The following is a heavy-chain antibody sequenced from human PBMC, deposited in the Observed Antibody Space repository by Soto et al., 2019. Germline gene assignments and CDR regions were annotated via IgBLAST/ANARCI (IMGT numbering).Heavy chain of an antibody. Sequence: PGGSLRLSCAASGFTFSNAWMNWVRQAPGKGLEWVGRIKSKTDGGTTDYAAPVKGRFTISRDDSKNTLYLQMNSLKTEDTAVYYCVRLSLTMHRDLAATPVYWGQGTLVTVSS. CDR3: VRLSLTMHRDLAATPVY. D-gene: IGHD2-15*01. J-gene: IGHJ4*02. CDR2: IKSKTDGGTT. CDR1: GFTFSNAW. V-gene: IGHV3-15*07.